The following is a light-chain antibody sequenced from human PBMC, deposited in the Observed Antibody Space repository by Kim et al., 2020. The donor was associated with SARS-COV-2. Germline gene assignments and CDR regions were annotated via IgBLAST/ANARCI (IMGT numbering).Light chain of an antibody. CDR3: QKYNAAPWT. CDR2: DAS. J-gene: IGKJ1*01. CDR1: QGISNS. V-gene: IGKV1-27*01. Sequence: ASVGDRVTITCRASQGISNSLAWYQQKPGNVPKVLIYDASTLHSGVPSRFSGSGSGTEFTLTISSLQPEDVASYYCQKYNAAPWTFGQGTKVEIK.